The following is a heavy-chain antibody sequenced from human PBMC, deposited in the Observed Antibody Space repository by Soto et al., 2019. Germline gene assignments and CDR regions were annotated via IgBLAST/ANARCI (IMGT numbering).Heavy chain of an antibody. D-gene: IGHD3-9*01. Sequence: ASVEVSCKTSGYSFAGHYFHWVRQAPGQGLDWMGWINPNSGGTIYAQRFQGRVTMTRDTSISTAYMVLTSLRSDDTAVYYCARDSHYDILTGYSRNAFDIWGRVSVVTVSS. CDR3: ARDSHYDILTGYSRNAFDI. CDR1: GYSFAGHY. J-gene: IGHJ3*02. V-gene: IGHV1-2*02. CDR2: INPNSGGT.